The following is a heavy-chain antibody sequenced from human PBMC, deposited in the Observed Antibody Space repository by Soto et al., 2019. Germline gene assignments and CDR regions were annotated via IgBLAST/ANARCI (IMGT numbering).Heavy chain of an antibody. J-gene: IGHJ5*02. V-gene: IGHV4-59*01. Sequence: SETLSLTCTVSGGSISSYYWSWIRQPPGKGLEWIGYIYYSGSTNYNPSLKSRVTISVDTSKNQFSLKLSSVTAADTAVYYCARAGAAAGNGWFDPRGQGTLVTVSS. CDR2: IYYSGST. D-gene: IGHD6-13*01. CDR1: GGSISSYY. CDR3: ARAGAAAGNGWFDP.